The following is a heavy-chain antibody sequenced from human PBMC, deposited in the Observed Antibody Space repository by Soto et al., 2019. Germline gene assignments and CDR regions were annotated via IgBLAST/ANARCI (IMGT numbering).Heavy chain of an antibody. Sequence: ASVKVSCKASGYTFTSYDINWVRQATGQGLEWMGWTNPNSGNTGYAQKFQGRVTMTRNTSISTAYMELSSLRSEDTAVYYCARGLGCTNGVCYSSYWGQGTLVTVSS. CDR2: TNPNSGNT. J-gene: IGHJ4*02. V-gene: IGHV1-8*01. CDR1: GYTFTSYD. D-gene: IGHD2-8*01. CDR3: ARGLGCTNGVCYSSY.